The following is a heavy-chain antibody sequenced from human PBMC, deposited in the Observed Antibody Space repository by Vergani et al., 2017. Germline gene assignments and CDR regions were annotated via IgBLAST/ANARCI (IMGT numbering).Heavy chain of an antibody. J-gene: IGHJ5*02. V-gene: IGHV4-31*01. Sequence: QLQLQESGPGLVKPSQTLSLTCTVSGGSISSGGYYWSWIRQHPGKGLEWIGYIYYSGSTYYNPSLKSLVTISVDTSKNQFSLKLSSVTAADTAVYYCARVRRYDAIWFDPWGQGTLVTLSS. CDR3: ARVRRYDAIWFDP. CDR2: IYYSGST. CDR1: GGSISSGGYY. D-gene: IGHD5-12*01.